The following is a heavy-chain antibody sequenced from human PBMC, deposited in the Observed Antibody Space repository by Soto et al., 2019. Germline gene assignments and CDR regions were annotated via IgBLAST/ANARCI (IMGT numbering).Heavy chain of an antibody. CDR2: VKSKTDGGTT. D-gene: IGHD6-13*01. J-gene: IGHJ3*01. Sequence: PGESLRLSCETSGFSFTNDWMSWVRQAPGKGLEWVGRVKSKTDGGTTDYAAPVKGRFTISRDDSKNTLYLEMSSLKTEDTAVYYCTTPAAYSKSWYNAFHVWGQGTMVTVSS. CDR3: TTPAAYSKSWYNAFHV. V-gene: IGHV3-15*01. CDR1: GFSFTNDW.